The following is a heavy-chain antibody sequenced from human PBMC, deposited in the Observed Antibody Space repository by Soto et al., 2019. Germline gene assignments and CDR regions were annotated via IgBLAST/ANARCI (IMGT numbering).Heavy chain of an antibody. Sequence: ESLQISCKGSGCRFTSYWIGWVRQMNGKGLEWMGIIYPGDSDTRYSPSFQGQVTISADKSISTAYLQWSSLKASDTAMYYCARPSHYYYYYGMDVWGQGTTVTVSS. CDR3: ARPSHYYYYYGMDV. CDR2: IYPGDSDT. CDR1: GCRFTSYW. J-gene: IGHJ6*02. V-gene: IGHV5-51*01.